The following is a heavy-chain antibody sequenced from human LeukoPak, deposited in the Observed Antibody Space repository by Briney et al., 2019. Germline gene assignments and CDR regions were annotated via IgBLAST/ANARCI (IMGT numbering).Heavy chain of an antibody. CDR2: VSRGGAST. D-gene: IGHD2/OR15-2a*01. Sequence: GGSLRLSCAVSKFIFTTYTMTWVGQAPGRGLEWVSSVSRGGASTYYADSVKGRFTISRDSSNNTVYLEMRSLRAEDTAVYYCAKDSYAFDVWGQGTTVSVSS. V-gene: IGHV3-23*01. J-gene: IGHJ6*02. CDR1: KFIFTTYT. CDR3: AKDSYAFDV.